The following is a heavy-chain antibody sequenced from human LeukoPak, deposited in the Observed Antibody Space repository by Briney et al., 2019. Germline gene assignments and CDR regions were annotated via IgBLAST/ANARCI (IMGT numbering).Heavy chain of an antibody. D-gene: IGHD2-15*01. Sequence: SETLSLTCAVYGGSFSGYYWSWIRQPPGKGLEWIGEINHSGSTNYNPSLKSRVTISVDTSKNQFPLKLSSVTAADTAVYYCARTRLHCSGGSCYGPATRYFDYWGQGTLVTVSS. CDR2: INHSGST. V-gene: IGHV4-34*01. CDR1: GGSFSGYY. J-gene: IGHJ4*02. CDR3: ARTRLHCSGGSCYGPATRYFDY.